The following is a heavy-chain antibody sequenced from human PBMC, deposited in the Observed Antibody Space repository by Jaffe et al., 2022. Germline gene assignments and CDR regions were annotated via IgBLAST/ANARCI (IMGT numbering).Heavy chain of an antibody. CDR3: THGAGWLFDY. V-gene: IGHV2-5*01. J-gene: IGHJ4*02. D-gene: IGHD6-19*01. CDR2: LYWNDDN. CDR1: GFSLTTSAVA. Sequence: QITLKESGPTLVKPTQTLTLTCSFSGFSLTTSAVAVGWVRQPPGKALEWLALLYWNDDNHYSPSLKSRLTLTKDTSKNQVVLTMTNVDPADTATYYCTHGAGWLFDYWGQGALVTVSS.